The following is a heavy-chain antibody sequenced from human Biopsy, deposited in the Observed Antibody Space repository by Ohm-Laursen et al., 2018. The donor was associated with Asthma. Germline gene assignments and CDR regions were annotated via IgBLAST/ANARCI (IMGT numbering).Heavy chain of an antibody. V-gene: IGHV1-3*04. Sequence: ASVNVSCKASGYTFIPYAIHWVRQAPGQRLEWMGWVNTGNGDTKYSQKFQGRVTITRDTSASTAYMELRSLRSEDTATYYCARKYYDFLTGQVKDVFGVWGQGTMVTVSS. CDR3: ARKYYDFLTGQVKDVFGV. J-gene: IGHJ3*01. D-gene: IGHD3-9*01. CDR1: GYTFIPYA. CDR2: VNTGNGDT.